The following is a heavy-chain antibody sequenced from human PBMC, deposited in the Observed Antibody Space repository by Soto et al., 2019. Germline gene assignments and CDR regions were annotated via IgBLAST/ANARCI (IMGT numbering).Heavy chain of an antibody. V-gene: IGHV3-53*01. CDR3: ARAGSGTYFVYHYGMDV. CDR2: IYSGGGT. D-gene: IGHD3-10*01. J-gene: IGHJ6*02. Sequence: GGSLRLSCAASGFTVSNNYMSWVRQAPGKGLEWVSVIYSGGGTYYADSVKGRFTISRDNSRNTLYLQLNSLRAEDTAVYYCARAGSGTYFVYHYGMDVWGQGTTVTVSS. CDR1: GFTVSNNY.